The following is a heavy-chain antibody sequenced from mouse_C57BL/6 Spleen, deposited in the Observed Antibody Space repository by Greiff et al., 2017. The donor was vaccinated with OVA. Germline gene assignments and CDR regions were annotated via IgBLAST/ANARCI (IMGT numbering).Heavy chain of an antibody. CDR1: GFSLTSYA. V-gene: IGHV2-9-1*01. Sequence: VQGVESGPGLVAPSQSLSITCTVSGFSLTSYAISWVRQPPGKGLEWLGAIWTGGGTNYNSALKSRLSISKDNSKSQVFLKMNSLQTDDTARYYCARDRSGYLCAYWGQGTLVTVSA. D-gene: IGHD3-2*02. CDR2: IWTGGGT. CDR3: ARDRSGYLCAY. J-gene: IGHJ3*01.